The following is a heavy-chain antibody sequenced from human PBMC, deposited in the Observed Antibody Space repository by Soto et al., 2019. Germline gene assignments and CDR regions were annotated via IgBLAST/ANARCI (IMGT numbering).Heavy chain of an antibody. V-gene: IGHV3-7*03. D-gene: IGHD3-10*01. CDR1: GFTFSGHR. CDR3: AKDPRRTIIMVRGVIITNRKPHNWFDP. CDR2: IDRDGSGK. J-gene: IGHJ5*02. Sequence: PGGSLRLSCAASGFTFSGHRMTWVRQAPGKGLEWVANIDRDGSGKYYADSVKGRFTISRDNSKNTLYLQMNSLRAEDTAVYYCAKDPRRTIIMVRGVIITNRKPHNWFDPWGQGTLVTVSS.